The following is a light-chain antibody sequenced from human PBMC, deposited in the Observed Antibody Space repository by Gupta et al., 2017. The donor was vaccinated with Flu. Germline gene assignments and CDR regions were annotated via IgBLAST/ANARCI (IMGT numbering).Light chain of an antibody. J-gene: IGKJ5*01. CDR3: MQTTHWPPIT. V-gene: IGKV2-30*01. Sequence: DVVMTQSPLSLPVTLGQPASISCRSSQSLVYSDGIAYLTWLQQRPGQSPRRLIYEVPKRDSGVPDRFSGSGSGTDFTLNIARGEAEDVAIYYCMQTTHWPPITFGQGTRLEIK. CDR1: QSLVYSDGIAY. CDR2: EVP.